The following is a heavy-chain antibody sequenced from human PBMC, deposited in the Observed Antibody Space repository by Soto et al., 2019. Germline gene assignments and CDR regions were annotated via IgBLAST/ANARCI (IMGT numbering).Heavy chain of an antibody. J-gene: IGHJ4*02. Sequence: LRLSCAASGFTFSSSAMNWVRQAPGKGLEWVSSISGSDGRTYYADSVKGRFTISRDNSKNTLYLQMNSLRAEDTAIYYCAKDLLHGSGSYRKNFDYWGQGTLVTVSS. CDR1: GFTFSSSA. V-gene: IGHV3-23*01. CDR2: ISGSDGRT. CDR3: AKDLLHGSGSYRKNFDY. D-gene: IGHD3-10*01.